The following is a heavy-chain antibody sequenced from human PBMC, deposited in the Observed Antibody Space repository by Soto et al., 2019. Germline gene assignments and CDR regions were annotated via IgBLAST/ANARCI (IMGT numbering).Heavy chain of an antibody. CDR1: GFTFSDYY. CDR2: ISSSGSTR. D-gene: IGHD6-19*01. Sequence: PGGSLRLSCAASGFTFSDYYMSWIRQAPGKGLEWVSYISSSGSTRYYADSVKGRFTISRDNAKNSLYLQMDSLRAEDTAVYYCARDNRYSSGWGLDYFDYWGQGTLVTVSS. J-gene: IGHJ4*02. V-gene: IGHV3-11*01. CDR3: ARDNRYSSGWGLDYFDY.